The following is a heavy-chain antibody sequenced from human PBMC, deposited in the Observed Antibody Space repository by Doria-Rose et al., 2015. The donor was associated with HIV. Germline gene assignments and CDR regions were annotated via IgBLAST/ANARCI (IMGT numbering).Heavy chain of an antibody. CDR2: TYYTGTS. V-gene: IGHV4-31*03. CDR1: GSSVSSRGYY. CDR3: ARMGSYRELDY. Sequence: GLVKPSETLSLTCRVSGSSVSSRGYYWNWIRQVPGKGLESLGYTYYTGTSDYSPSLKSRLNMAVDTSKNQFSLKLSFVTVADTAVYYCARMGSYRELDYWGQGALVIVSA. J-gene: IGHJ4*02. D-gene: IGHD3-3*01.